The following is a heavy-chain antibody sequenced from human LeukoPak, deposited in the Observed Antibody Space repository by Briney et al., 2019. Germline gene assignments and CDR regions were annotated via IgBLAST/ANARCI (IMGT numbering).Heavy chain of an antibody. V-gene: IGHV3-73*01. J-gene: IGHJ4*02. CDR3: TRQECSGGSCSYVDF. CDR2: IRNKPNSYTT. Sequence: GGSLRLSCAASGFDFSGFYVHWVRQASGRGPEWVGLIRNKPNSYTTVYAASVKGRFTISRDDSKNTAYLQMNSLKAEDTAVYYCTRQECSGGSCSYVDFWGQGTLVTVSS. CDR1: GFDFSGFY. D-gene: IGHD2-15*01.